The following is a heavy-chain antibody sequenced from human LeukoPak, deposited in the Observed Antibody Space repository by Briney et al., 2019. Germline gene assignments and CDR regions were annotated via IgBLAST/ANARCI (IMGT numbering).Heavy chain of an antibody. J-gene: IGHJ5*02. CDR3: ARGQSYDFWSGYYLSWFDP. V-gene: IGHV1-46*01. CDR2: INPSGGST. Sequence: ASVKVSCKASGYTFTGYYMHWVRQAPGQGLEWMGIINPSGGSTSYAQKFQGRVTMTRDMSTSTVYMELSSLRSEDTAVYYCARGQSYDFWSGYYLSWFDPWGQGTLVTVSS. CDR1: GYTFTGYY. D-gene: IGHD3-3*01.